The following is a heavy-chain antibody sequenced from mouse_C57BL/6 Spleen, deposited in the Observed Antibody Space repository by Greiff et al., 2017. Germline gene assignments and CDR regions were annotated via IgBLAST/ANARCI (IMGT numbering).Heavy chain of an antibody. Sequence: VMLVESGPGLVAPSQSLSITCTVSGFSFTSSGVDWVRQPPGKGLEWLGVICGGGRTNYNSALMSRLSISKDNSKSQVFLKMSSLQTDDTAMYYCAKRDDGYPFAYWGQGTLVTVSA. CDR1: GFSFTSSG. V-gene: IGHV2-9*01. D-gene: IGHD2-3*01. J-gene: IGHJ3*01. CDR2: ICGGGRT. CDR3: AKRDDGYPFAY.